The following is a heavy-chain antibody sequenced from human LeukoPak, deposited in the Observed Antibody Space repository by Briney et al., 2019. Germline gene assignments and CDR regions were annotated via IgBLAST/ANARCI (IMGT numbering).Heavy chain of an antibody. J-gene: IGHJ4*02. Sequence: GGSLRLSSAASGFTFSSYSMNWVRQAPGKGLEWVSSISSSSSYIYYADSVKGRFTISRDNAKNSLYLQMNSLRAEDTAVYYCARDGGYCSSTSCLAEYDYWGQGTLVTVSS. V-gene: IGHV3-21*01. D-gene: IGHD2-2*01. CDR1: GFTFSSYS. CDR3: ARDGGYCSSTSCLAEYDY. CDR2: ISSSSSYI.